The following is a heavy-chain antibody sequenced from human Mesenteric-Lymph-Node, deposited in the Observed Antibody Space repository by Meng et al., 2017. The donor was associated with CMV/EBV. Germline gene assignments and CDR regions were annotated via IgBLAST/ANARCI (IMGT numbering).Heavy chain of an antibody. D-gene: IGHD3-10*01. CDR2: ISGTGGST. CDR3: ASMVRGIGHFDY. Sequence: SWVRQPPGKGLEWVSAISGTGGSTYYADSVKGRFTISRDNSKNTLYLQMNSLRAEDTAVYYCASMVRGIGHFDYWGQGTLVTVSS. V-gene: IGHV3-23*01. J-gene: IGHJ4*02.